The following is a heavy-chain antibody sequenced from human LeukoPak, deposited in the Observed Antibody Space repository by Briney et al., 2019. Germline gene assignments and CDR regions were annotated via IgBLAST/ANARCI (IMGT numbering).Heavy chain of an antibody. Sequence: WETLSLTCTVSGGSISSYYWSWIRQPPGKGLEWIGYIHYSGITNYNPSLGSRVTISVDTSKSQFSLKLTSVTAADTAVYYCAAQSGGSYYEGYFDYWGQGSLVTVSS. CDR1: GGSISSYY. D-gene: IGHD1-26*01. J-gene: IGHJ4*02. CDR3: AAQSGGSYYEGYFDY. CDR2: IHYSGIT. V-gene: IGHV4-59*01.